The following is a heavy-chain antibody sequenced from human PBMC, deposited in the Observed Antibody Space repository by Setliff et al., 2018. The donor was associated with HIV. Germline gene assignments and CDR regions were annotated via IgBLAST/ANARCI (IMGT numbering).Heavy chain of an antibody. J-gene: IGHJ6*03. CDR2: IYYDGTT. D-gene: IGHD4-17*01. CDR1: GGSVSGYF. V-gene: IGHV4-59*08. CDR3: ANSRYGVYPYYYYYMDV. Sequence: LSLTCTVSGGSVSGYFWSWIRQPPGRGLEWIGYIYYDGTTNSNPSLKSRVTISVTTSKNQFSLKLSSVTAADTAVYYCANSRYGVYPYYYYYMDVWGKGTTVTV.